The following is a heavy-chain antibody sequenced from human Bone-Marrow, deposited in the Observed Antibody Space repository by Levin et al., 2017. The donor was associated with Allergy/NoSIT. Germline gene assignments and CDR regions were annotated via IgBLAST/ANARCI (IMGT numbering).Heavy chain of an antibody. CDR3: TREVPRGPNY. D-gene: IGHD4/OR15-4a*01. CDR1: GDSLSGGNYY. CDR2: MHHGGAT. J-gene: IGHJ4*02. V-gene: IGHV4-39*07. Sequence: PSETLSLTCTVSGDSLSGGNYYWGWIRQPPGKGLEWIGTMHHGGATSYNPSLKSRVTILLAMSRNQFSLQLASVTAADTAVYYCTREVPRGPNYWGQGTLVTVSS.